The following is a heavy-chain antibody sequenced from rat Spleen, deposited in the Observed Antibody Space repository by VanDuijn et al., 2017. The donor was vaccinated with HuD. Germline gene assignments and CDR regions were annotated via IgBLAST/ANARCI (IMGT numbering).Heavy chain of an antibody. V-gene: IGHV5-22*01. CDR3: ARHDYSSSPLILDVMDA. CDR2: ISYDGGST. D-gene: IGHD1-2*01. CDR1: GFTFSDYY. Sequence: EVQLVESDGGLVQPGRSLKLSCAASGFTFSDYYMAWVRQAPTKGLEWVASISYDGGSTYYRDSVKGRFTISRDNAKSTLYLQMNSLRSEDTATYYCARHDYSSSPLILDVMDAWGQGASVTVSS. J-gene: IGHJ4*01.